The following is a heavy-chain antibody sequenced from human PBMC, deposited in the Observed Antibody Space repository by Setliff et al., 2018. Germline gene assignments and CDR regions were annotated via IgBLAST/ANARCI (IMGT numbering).Heavy chain of an antibody. CDR3: ATVVRGGTAGTSYRYYYMDV. CDR2: INSNSGST. D-gene: IGHD3-16*02. V-gene: IGHV1-2*02. Sequence: GASVKVSCKASGYTFTSFFHQWVRQAPGQGLEWLGWINSNSGSTTYAQKFQGRVTMTRDTSINTVYMELSSLRRDDTAVYYCATVVRGGTAGTSYRYYYMDVWGKGTTVTVSS. J-gene: IGHJ6*03. CDR1: GYTFTSFF.